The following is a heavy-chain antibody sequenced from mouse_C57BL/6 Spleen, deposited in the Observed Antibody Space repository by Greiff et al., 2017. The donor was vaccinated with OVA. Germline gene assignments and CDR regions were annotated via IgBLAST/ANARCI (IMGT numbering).Heavy chain of an antibody. Sequence: EVMLVESGGGLVKPGGSLKLSCAASGFTFSSYAMSWVRQTPEKRLEWVATISDGGSYTYYPDNVKGRFTISRDNAKNNLYLQMSHLKSEDTAMYYCARGDGYYGYGGQGTTLTVSS. CDR2: ISDGGSYT. J-gene: IGHJ2*01. D-gene: IGHD2-3*01. CDR3: ARGDGYYGY. V-gene: IGHV5-4*03. CDR1: GFTFSSYA.